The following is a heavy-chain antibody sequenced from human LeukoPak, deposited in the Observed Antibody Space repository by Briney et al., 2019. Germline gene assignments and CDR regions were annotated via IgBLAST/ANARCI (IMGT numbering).Heavy chain of an antibody. V-gene: IGHV1-2*06. J-gene: IGHJ5*02. D-gene: IGHD3-22*01. Sequence: GASVKVSCKASGYTFTGYYMHWVRQAPGQGLEWMGRIDPNSGGTNYAQKFQGRVTMTRDTSISTAYMELSRLRSDGTAVYYCARDLIFASGSNWFDPWGQGTLVTVSS. CDR3: ARDLIFASGSNWFDP. CDR1: GYTFTGYY. CDR2: IDPNSGGT.